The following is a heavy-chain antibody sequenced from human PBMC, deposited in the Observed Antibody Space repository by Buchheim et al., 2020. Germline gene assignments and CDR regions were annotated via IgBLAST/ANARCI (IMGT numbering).Heavy chain of an antibody. V-gene: IGHV3-74*02. Sequence: EVQLVESGGGLVQPGRSLRLSCAASGFTFSSYVMHWVRQVPGKGLEWVSRLSHDGVNPSYADSVKGRFTISSDNAKSTLYLQMNSLRAEDTAVYYCASDLNWDIFDHWGQGTL. CDR2: LSHDGVNP. J-gene: IGHJ4*02. D-gene: IGHD1/OR15-1a*01. CDR3: ASDLNWDIFDH. CDR1: GFTFSSYV.